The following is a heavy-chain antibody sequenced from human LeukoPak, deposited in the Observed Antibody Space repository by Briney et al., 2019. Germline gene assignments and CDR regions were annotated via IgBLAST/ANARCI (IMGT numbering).Heavy chain of an antibody. CDR2: ISSSSSSATI. V-gene: IGHV3-48*01. CDR3: AKTLRYAYFQH. D-gene: IGHD5-12*01. Sequence: PGGSLRLSCAASGFIFSDYSMSWVRQAPGKGLEWVSYISSSSSSATIYYADSVKGRFTISRDNAKNSLYLQMNSLRAEDTAVYYCAKTLRYAYFQHWGQGTLVTVSS. J-gene: IGHJ1*01. CDR1: GFIFSDYS.